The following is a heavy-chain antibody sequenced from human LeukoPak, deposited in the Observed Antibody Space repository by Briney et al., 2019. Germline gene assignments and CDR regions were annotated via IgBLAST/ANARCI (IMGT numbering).Heavy chain of an antibody. J-gene: IGHJ6*02. V-gene: IGHV3-7*01. D-gene: IGHD2-2*01. Sequence: GGSLRLSCAASGFTFSSYAMSWVRQALGKGLEWVANIKQDGSEKYYVDSVKGRFTISRDNAKNSLYLQMNSLRAEDTAVYYCARAEVGYCSSTSCYYYYGMDVWGQGTTVTVSS. CDR2: IKQDGSEK. CDR3: ARAEVGYCSSTSCYYYYGMDV. CDR1: GFTFSSYA.